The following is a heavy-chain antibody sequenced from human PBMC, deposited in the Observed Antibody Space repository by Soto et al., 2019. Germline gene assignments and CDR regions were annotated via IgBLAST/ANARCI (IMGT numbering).Heavy chain of an antibody. Sequence: VQLVQSGAEVKKPGSSVKVSCKVSGGTLSSYSISWVRQAPGQGLEWMGGIIPVFGTSNHAQKFQGRVTVTADESVNTVYMELGSLRGEVTAVYYCAKDVETSGWYHFVDYWGQGTLVTVSS. J-gene: IGHJ4*02. CDR3: AKDVETSGWYHFVDY. V-gene: IGHV1-69*12. CDR1: GGTLSSYS. D-gene: IGHD6-19*01. CDR2: IIPVFGTS.